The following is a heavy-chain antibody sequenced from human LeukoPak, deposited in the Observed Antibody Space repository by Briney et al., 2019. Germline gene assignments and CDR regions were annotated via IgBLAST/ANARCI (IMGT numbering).Heavy chain of an antibody. CDR3: ARDPNSYSSGWYRGSYGMDV. CDR2: TYYRSKGYN. D-gene: IGHD6-19*01. V-gene: IGHV6-1*01. J-gene: IGHJ6*02. Sequence: SQTLSLTCAISGDSVSSNSAAWNWIRQSPSRGLEWLGRTYYRSKGYNDYAVSVKSRITINPDTSKNQFSLQLNSVTPEDTAVYYCARDPNSYSSGWYRGSYGMDVWGQGTTVTVSS. CDR1: GDSVSSNSAA.